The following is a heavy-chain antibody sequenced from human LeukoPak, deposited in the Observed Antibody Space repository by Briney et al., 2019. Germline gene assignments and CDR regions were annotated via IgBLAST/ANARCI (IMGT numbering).Heavy chain of an antibody. CDR3: ARLNGGANLLGDSLDI. Sequence: KSGESLKISCKGSGYSFPIYWIAWVRQMPGKGVEWMVIIYPGDSNIRYSPSFQGQVTISADKSVTTAYLQWSSLKASDTAMYFCARLNGGANLLGDSLDIWGQGTMVTVSS. V-gene: IGHV5-51*01. CDR1: GYSFPIYW. D-gene: IGHD4/OR15-4a*01. CDR2: IYPGDSNI. J-gene: IGHJ3*02.